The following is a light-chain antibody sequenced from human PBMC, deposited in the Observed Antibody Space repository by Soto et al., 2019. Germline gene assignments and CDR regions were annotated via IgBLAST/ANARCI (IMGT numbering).Light chain of an antibody. CDR2: EVS. CDR1: SSDVGGYNS. Sequence: QSALTQPPSASGSPGQSVTISCTGTSSDVGGYNSVSWYQQHPGKAPTLMIYEVSKRPSGVPDRFSGSKSGNTASLTVSGLHTEDEADYFCSSYAGRNNYYVFGSGTKLTVL. V-gene: IGLV2-8*01. CDR3: SSYAGRNNYYV. J-gene: IGLJ1*01.